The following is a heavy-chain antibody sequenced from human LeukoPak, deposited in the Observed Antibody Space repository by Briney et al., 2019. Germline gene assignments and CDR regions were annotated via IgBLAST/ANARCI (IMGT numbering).Heavy chain of an antibody. Sequence: GESLKISCKGSGYSLKSYWVGWVRQMPGKGLEWMGIIYPGDSDTRYSPSFQGQVTISADKSISTAYLQWSSLKASDTAMYYCARQSILVAGTVDYWGQGTLVTVSS. CDR3: ARQSILVAGTVDY. D-gene: IGHD6-19*01. CDR2: IYPGDSDT. J-gene: IGHJ4*02. CDR1: GYSLKSYW. V-gene: IGHV5-51*01.